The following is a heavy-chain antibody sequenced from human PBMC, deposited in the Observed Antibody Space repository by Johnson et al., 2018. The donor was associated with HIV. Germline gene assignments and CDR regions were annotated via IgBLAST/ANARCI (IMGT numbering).Heavy chain of an antibody. J-gene: IGHJ3*02. CDR3: AKSERAAAVPDAFDI. Sequence: QMLLVESGGGVVQPGGSLRLSCVASGFTFSTYGMHWVRQAPGKGLEWVALIRYDGSNKYYADSVKGRFTISRDNSKNTLYLQMNSLRAEDTAVYYCAKSERAAAVPDAFDIWGQGTTVIVSS. D-gene: IGHD6-13*01. V-gene: IGHV3-30*02. CDR1: GFTFSTYG. CDR2: IRYDGSNK.